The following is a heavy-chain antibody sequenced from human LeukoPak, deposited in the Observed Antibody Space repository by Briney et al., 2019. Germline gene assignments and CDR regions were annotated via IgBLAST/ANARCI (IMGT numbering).Heavy chain of an antibody. V-gene: IGHV3-11*01. D-gene: IGHD4-17*01. CDR2: ISSSGSTI. Sequence: GGSPRLSCAASGFTFSDYYMSWIRQAPGKGLEWVSYISSSGSTIYYADSVKGRFTISRDNAKNSLYLQMNSLRAEDTAVYYCARDHYGDYLPNNWFDPWGQGTLVTVSS. CDR1: GFTFSDYY. CDR3: ARDHYGDYLPNNWFDP. J-gene: IGHJ5*02.